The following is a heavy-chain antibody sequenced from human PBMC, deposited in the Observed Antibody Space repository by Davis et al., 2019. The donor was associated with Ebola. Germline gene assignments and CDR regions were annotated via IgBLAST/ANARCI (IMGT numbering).Heavy chain of an antibody. V-gene: IGHV3-7*01. CDR1: GFTFSSYW. CDR2: IKQDGSEK. J-gene: IGHJ6*02. D-gene: IGHD6-19*01. Sequence: PGGSLRLSCAASGFTFSSYWMSWVRQAPGKGLEWVANIKQDGSEKYYVDSVKGRFTISRDNAKNSLYLQMNSLRAEDTAVYYCARDQRRAVAGIWGYSYYGMDVWGQGTTVTVSS. CDR3: ARDQRRAVAGIWGYSYYGMDV.